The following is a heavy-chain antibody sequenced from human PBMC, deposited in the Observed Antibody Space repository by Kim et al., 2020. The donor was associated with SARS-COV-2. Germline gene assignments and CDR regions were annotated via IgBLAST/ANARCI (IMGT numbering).Heavy chain of an antibody. V-gene: IGHV3-9*01. CDR3: AKDIDGNWRGGSCYDY. J-gene: IGHJ4*02. Sequence: GGSLRLSCAASGFTFGDYAMHWVRQAPGKGLEWVSGISWNSGSIGYADSVKGRFTISRDNAKNSLYLQMNSLRAEDTALYYCAKDIDGNWRGGSCYDYWGQGTLVTVSS. CDR1: GFTFGDYA. CDR2: ISWNSGSI. D-gene: IGHD2-15*01.